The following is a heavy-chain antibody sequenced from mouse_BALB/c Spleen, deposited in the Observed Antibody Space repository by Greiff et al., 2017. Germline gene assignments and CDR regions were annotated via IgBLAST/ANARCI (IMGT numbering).Heavy chain of an antibody. CDR3: ARSITTVVAPDY. CDR1: GYTFTDYA. V-gene: IGHV1S137*01. Sequence: VKLQQSGAELVRPGVSVKISCKGSGYTFTDYAMHWVKQSHAKSLEWIGVISTYYGDASYNQKFKGKATMTVDKSSSTAYMELARLTSEDSAIYYCARSITTVVAPDYWGQGTTLTVSS. D-gene: IGHD1-1*01. CDR2: ISTYYGDA. J-gene: IGHJ2*01.